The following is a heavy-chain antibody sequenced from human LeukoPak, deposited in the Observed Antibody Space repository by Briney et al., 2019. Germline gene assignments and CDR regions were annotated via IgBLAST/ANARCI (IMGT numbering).Heavy chain of an antibody. CDR2: ISAYNGNT. D-gene: IGHD5-18*01. CDR3: AKQVDTAMVFDY. Sequence: ASVKVSCKASGYTFTSYGISWVRQAPGQGLEWMGWISAYNGNTNYAQKLQGRVTMTTDTSTSTAYMELRSLRSDDTAVYYCAKQVDTAMVFDYWGQGTLVTVSS. J-gene: IGHJ4*02. V-gene: IGHV1-18*01. CDR1: GYTFTSYG.